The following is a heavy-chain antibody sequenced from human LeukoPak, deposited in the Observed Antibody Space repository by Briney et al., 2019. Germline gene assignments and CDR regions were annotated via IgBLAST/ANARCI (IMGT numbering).Heavy chain of an antibody. CDR2: IYYSGST. Sequence: SETLSLTCTVSGGSISSGDYYWSWIRQPPGKGLEWIGYIYYSGSTYYNPSLKSRVTISVDTSKSQFSLKLSSVTAADTAVYYCASATTYYDILTGYLDAFDIWGQGTMVTVSS. CDR1: GGSISSGDYY. CDR3: ASATTYYDILTGYLDAFDI. D-gene: IGHD3-9*01. J-gene: IGHJ3*02. V-gene: IGHV4-30-4*01.